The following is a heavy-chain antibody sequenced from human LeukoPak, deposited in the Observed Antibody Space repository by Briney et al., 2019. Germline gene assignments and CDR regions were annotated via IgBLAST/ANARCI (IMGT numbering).Heavy chain of an antibody. Sequence: TGGSLRLSCAASGFFFSTFAMHWVRQAPGKGLERVAVISYDGSNKYYADSVKGRFTISRDNSKNTLYLQMNSLRAEDTAVYYRAKGDDITVTTGYYMDVWGKGTTVTVSS. CDR2: ISYDGSNK. CDR3: AKGDDITVTTGYYMDV. V-gene: IGHV3-30-3*01. D-gene: IGHD4-11*01. CDR1: GFFFSTFA. J-gene: IGHJ6*03.